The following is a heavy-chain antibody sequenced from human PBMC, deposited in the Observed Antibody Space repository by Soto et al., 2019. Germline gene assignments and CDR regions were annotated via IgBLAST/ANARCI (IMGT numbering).Heavy chain of an antibody. J-gene: IGHJ6*02. Sequence: SETLSLTCTVSGGSISSGGYYWSWIRQHPGKGLEWIGYIYYSGSTYYNPSLKSRVTISVDTSKNQFSLKLSSVTAADTSVYYCARVFTDSSGPTLGMGVWGQVSTVTVSS. CDR1: GGSISSGGYY. V-gene: IGHV4-31*03. CDR3: ARVFTDSSGPTLGMGV. D-gene: IGHD6-19*01. CDR2: IYYSGST.